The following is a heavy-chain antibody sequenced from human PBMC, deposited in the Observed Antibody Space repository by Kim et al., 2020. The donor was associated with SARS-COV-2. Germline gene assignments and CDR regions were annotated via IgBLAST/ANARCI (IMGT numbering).Heavy chain of an antibody. CDR2: INGDERPT. Sequence: GGSLRLSCAASGFTFSIYWMYWVRQSPGKGLVWVSLINGDERPTTYADSVKGRSTTSRDTAKTTLYLQMNSMSAEDTAVYYCARGGVSAGLDSWGQGNL. CDR1: GFTFSIYW. V-gene: IGHV3-74*01. CDR3: ARGGVSAGLDS. J-gene: IGHJ5*01. D-gene: IGHD2-8*01.